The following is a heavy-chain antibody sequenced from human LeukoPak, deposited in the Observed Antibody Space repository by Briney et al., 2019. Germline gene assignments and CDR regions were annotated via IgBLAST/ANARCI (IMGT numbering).Heavy chain of an antibody. J-gene: IGHJ6*02. CDR1: GYTFTSYD. CDR3: TRTTPRGSLQWFRGRDYGMDV. Sequence: ASVKVSCKASGYTFTSYDINWVRQATGQGLEWMGWMNPNSGNTGYVQKFQGRVTMTRDTSISTAYMELSSLSSEDTAVYYCTRTTPRGSLQWFRGRDYGMDVWGQGTTVAASS. CDR2: MNPNSGNT. D-gene: IGHD3-10*01. V-gene: IGHV1-8*01.